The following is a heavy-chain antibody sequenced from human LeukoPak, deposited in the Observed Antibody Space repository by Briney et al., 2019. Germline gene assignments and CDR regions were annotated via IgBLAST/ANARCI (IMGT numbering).Heavy chain of an antibody. CDR1: GFTFCSYS. D-gene: IGHD1-26*01. CDR2: ISRSSSYI. J-gene: IGHJ4*02. V-gene: IGHV3-21*04. CDR3: VRCGVARWGLLGGFDY. Sequence: PGGSLRLSCAASGFTFCSYSMNWVRQAPGKGLEWVSSISRSSSYIYYGDSMKGRITISRDNAKNSLFLQMNNLRAEDTAMYYCVRCGVARWGLLGGFDYWGQGTLVTVSS.